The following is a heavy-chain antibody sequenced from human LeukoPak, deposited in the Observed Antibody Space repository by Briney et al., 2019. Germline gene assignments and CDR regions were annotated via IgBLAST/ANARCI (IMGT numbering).Heavy chain of an antibody. CDR3: ARVITIFGVVMSFDY. J-gene: IGHJ4*02. D-gene: IGHD3-3*01. CDR1: GGSISSSSYY. Sequence: SETLSLTCTVSGGSISSSSYYWSWIRQPPGKGLEWIGYIYYSGSTYYNPSLKSRVTISVDTSKNQFSLKLSSVTAADTAVYYCARVITIFGVVMSFDYWGQGTLVTVSS. CDR2: IYYSGST. V-gene: IGHV4-30-4*08.